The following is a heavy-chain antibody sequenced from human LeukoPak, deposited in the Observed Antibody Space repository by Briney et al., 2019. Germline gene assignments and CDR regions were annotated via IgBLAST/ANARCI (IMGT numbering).Heavy chain of an antibody. CDR1: GFTFSSYG. CDR2: ISYDGSNK. CDR3: AKVTAARSYYYYGMDV. Sequence: PGGSLRLSCAASGFTFSSYGMHWVRQAPGKGLEWVAVISYDGSNKYYADSVKGRFTISRDNPKNTLYLQMNSLRAEDTAVYYCAKVTAARSYYYYGMDVWGQGTTVTVSS. J-gene: IGHJ6*02. V-gene: IGHV3-30*18. D-gene: IGHD6-6*01.